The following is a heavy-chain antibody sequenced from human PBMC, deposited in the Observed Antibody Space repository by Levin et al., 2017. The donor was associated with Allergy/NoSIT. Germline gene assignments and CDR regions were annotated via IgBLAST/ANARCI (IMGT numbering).Heavy chain of an antibody. V-gene: IGHV2-5*02. J-gene: IGHJ5*02. Sequence: VSGPTLVKPTQTLTLTCTFSGFSLSTSGVGVGWIRQPPGKALEWLALIYWDDDKRYSPSLKSRLTITKDTSKNQVVLTMTNMDPVDTATYYCAHRVDGQLRGESWFDPWGQGTLVTVSS. CDR1: GFSLSTSGVG. D-gene: IGHD6-6*01. CDR3: AHRVDGQLRGESWFDP. CDR2: IYWDDDK.